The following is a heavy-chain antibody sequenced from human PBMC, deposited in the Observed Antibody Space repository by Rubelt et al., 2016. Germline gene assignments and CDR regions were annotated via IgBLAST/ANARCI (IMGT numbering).Heavy chain of an antibody. CDR1: GFTFSSYA. J-gene: IGHJ4*02. V-gene: IGHV3-23*01. CDR3: AEGVGAPSYALDY. D-gene: IGHD3-16*01. Sequence: GQVLESGGGLVQPGGSLRLSCAASGFTFSSYAMRWVRQAPGKGLEWVSPFSGSSGNTYYADSVKGRFTISRDNSKNTLYLQMNSLRAEDTAVYYCAEGVGAPSYALDYWGQGTLVSVSS. CDR2: FSGSSGNT.